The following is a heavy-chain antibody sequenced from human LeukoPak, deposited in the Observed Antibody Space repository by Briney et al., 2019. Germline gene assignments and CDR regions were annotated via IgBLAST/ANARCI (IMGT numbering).Heavy chain of an antibody. CDR1: GASISSYF. CDR3: ARDTAGGRAFEI. Sequence: SETLSLTCAVSGASISSYFWTWIRQPAGKGLEWIGRIHSSGSTNYNPSLMSRVTMSVDTSKNQFSLNLSSLTAADTAVYYCARDTAGGRAFEIWGQGTMVTVSP. J-gene: IGHJ3*02. CDR2: IHSSGST. V-gene: IGHV4-4*07. D-gene: IGHD3-16*01.